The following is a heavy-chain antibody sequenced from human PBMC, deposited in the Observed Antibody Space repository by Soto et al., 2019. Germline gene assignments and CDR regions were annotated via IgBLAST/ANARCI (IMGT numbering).Heavy chain of an antibody. D-gene: IGHD1-7*01. CDR2: INPSGGST. CDR1: GYTFTSYY. Sequence: GASVKVSCKASGYTFTSYYMHWVRQAPGQGLEWMGIINPSGGSTSYAQKFQGRVTMTRDTSTSTVYMELSSLRSEDTAVYYCARDPHGRSNWNYGGLEYWGKGTLVTVSS. CDR3: ARDPHGRSNWNYGGLEY. V-gene: IGHV1-46*01. J-gene: IGHJ4*02.